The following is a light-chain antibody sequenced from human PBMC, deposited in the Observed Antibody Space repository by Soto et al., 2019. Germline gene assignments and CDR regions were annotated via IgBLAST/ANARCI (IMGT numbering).Light chain of an antibody. CDR1: SSDVGGYNF. J-gene: IGLJ1*01. Sequence: QSALTQPPSASGSPGQSVTISCTGTSSDVGGYNFVSWYHQHPGKAPKLLIYEVTKRPSGVPDRFSGSKSGNTASLTVSGLQAEDEADYYCSSYAGSNRRYVFGTGTKVTVL. CDR3: SSYAGSNRRYV. V-gene: IGLV2-8*01. CDR2: EVT.